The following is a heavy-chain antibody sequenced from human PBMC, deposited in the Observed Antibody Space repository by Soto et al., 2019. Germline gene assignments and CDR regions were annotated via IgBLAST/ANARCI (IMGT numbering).Heavy chain of an antibody. D-gene: IGHD1-1*01. V-gene: IGHV1-18*01. J-gene: IGHJ4*02. CDR3: ARDRYNRGSFDY. CDR1: GYTFTDYG. Sequence: QVQLVQSGAEVKKPGASVKVSCKASGYTFTDYGITWVRQAPGQGLQWMGWINSYNGVTNNAHSFQGRVSMTTDTSTSTAYLELSSLRSDDTAVYHCARDRYNRGSFDYWGQGSLVTVSS. CDR2: INSYNGVT.